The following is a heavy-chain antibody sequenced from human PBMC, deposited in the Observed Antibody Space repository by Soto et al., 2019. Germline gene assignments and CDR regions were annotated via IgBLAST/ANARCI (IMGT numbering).Heavy chain of an antibody. CDR1: EGTFNSYA. D-gene: IGHD6-13*01. Sequence: QAQVVQSGAEVRKPGSSVKLSCKASEGTFNSYAIAWVRQAPVQGLEWMGGIIPYYNTLNYAQKCQDRVTITADDSTNTVYMELSSLRSYDTAVYFCARGASRWYPYFVDSWAQGTLVTVSS. CDR3: ARGASRWYPYFVDS. CDR2: IIPYYNTL. V-gene: IGHV1-69*01. J-gene: IGHJ4*02.